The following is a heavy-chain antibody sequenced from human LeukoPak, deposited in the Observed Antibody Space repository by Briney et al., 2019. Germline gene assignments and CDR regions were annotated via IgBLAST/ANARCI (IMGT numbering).Heavy chain of an antibody. CDR2: ISSAISYI. CDR1: GFTFSSYS. J-gene: IGHJ4*02. Sequence: PGGSLRLSCAASGFTFSSYSMSWVRQAPGRGLEWVSSISSAISYIYYADSVKGRFTISRDNAKNSLYLQMNSLRAEDTAVYYCARVNCNDAPNLDYWGQGTLVTVSS. V-gene: IGHV3-21*01. CDR3: ARVNCNDAPNLDY. D-gene: IGHD1-1*01.